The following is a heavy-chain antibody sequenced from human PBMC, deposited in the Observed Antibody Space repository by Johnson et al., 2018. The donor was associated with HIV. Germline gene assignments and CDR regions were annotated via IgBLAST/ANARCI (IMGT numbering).Heavy chain of an antibody. D-gene: IGHD7-27*01. J-gene: IGHJ3*02. CDR1: GFTFRNAW. Sequence: VQLVESGGGLVQPGGSLRLSCAASGFTFRNAWMSWVRQAPGKGLEWVGRIKSKTDGGTTDYAAPVKGRFTISRDDSKNTLYLQMNSLRAEDTAVSYCARQLGSDAFDIWGQGTKVSVSS. CDR2: IKSKTDGGTT. V-gene: IGHV3-15*01. CDR3: ARQLGSDAFDI.